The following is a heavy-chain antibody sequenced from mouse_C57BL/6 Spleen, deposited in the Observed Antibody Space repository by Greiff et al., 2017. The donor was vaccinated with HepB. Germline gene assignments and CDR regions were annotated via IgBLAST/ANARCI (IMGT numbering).Heavy chain of an antibody. J-gene: IGHJ2*01. CDR2: IYWDVDK. Sequence: QVQLKQSGPGILQSSQTLSLTCSFSGFSLSTSGMGVSWIRQPSGKGLEWLAHIYWDVDKRYNPSLKSRLTISKDTSRNQVFLKITSVDTADTATYYCARRALLYDGYYDYWGQGTTLTVSS. D-gene: IGHD2-3*01. V-gene: IGHV8-12*01. CDR3: ARRALLYDGYYDY. CDR1: GFSLSTSGMG.